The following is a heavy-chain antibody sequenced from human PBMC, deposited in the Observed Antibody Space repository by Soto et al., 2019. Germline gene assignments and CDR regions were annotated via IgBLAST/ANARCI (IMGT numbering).Heavy chain of an antibody. Sequence: QVQLVQSGAEVKKPGSSVKVSCKASGGTFGSYAISWVRQAPGQGLEWMGGSIPIPGTANYARKLQGRVTIAADESTSTAYMELSSMRSEDTAVYYCARSQGSSTSLEIYYYYYYGMDVWGQGTTVTVSS. V-gene: IGHV1-69*01. CDR2: SIPIPGTA. CDR3: ARSQGSSTSLEIYYYYYYGMDV. CDR1: GGTFGSYA. D-gene: IGHD2-2*01. J-gene: IGHJ6*02.